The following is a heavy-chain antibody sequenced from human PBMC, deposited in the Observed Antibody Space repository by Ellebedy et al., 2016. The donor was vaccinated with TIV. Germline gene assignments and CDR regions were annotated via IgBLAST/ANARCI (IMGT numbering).Heavy chain of an antibody. CDR2: ISYDGNKT. J-gene: IGHJ6*03. CDR1: GFTFSDYA. V-gene: IGHV3-30-3*01. CDR3: ASLYMVGEQLVLKFHYMDV. Sequence: GGSLRLSXAASGFTFSDYAMHWVRQAPGKGLEWAALISYDGNKTDYADSVKGRFTISRDNSKSTLYLQMNSLRAEDTAVYYCASLYMVGEQLVLKFHYMDVWGKGTTVTVSS. D-gene: IGHD6-6*01.